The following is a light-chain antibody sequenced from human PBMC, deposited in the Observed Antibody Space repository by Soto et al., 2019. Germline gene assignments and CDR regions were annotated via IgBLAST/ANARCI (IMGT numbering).Light chain of an antibody. CDR1: QSINSG. Sequence: DIQMTQSPSSLSASVGDRVTITCRASQSINSGLDWYQQMSGKAPKLLIYKAASLESGVPSRFSGSGSGTEFTLTISSLQPDDFATYYCQQYNSHPLTFGGGTKVEIK. J-gene: IGKJ4*01. V-gene: IGKV1-5*03. CDR3: QQYNSHPLT. CDR2: KAA.